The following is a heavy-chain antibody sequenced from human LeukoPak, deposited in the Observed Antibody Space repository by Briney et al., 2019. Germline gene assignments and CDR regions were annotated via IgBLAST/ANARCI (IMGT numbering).Heavy chain of an antibody. CDR1: GYIFASYG. J-gene: IGHJ4*02. V-gene: IGHV1-18*01. Sequence: GASVKVSCKASGYIFASYGISWVRQAPGQGLQWMGWISDYNGNTNYAQKFQGRVTVTTETSTSTVYMELRSLRSDDTAVYYCARQAACSSIRCPIDYWGQGTLVTVSS. CDR2: ISDYNGNT. D-gene: IGHD2-2*01. CDR3: ARQAACSSIRCPIDY.